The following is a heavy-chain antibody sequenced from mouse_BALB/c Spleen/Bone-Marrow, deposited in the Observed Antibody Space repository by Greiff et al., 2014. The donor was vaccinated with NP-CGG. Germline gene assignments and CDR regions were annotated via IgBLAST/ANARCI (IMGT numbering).Heavy chain of an antibody. V-gene: IGHV2-9*02. Sequence: VQRVESGPGLVAPSQSLSITCTVSGFSLTSYGVHWVRQPPGKGLEWLGVIWAGGSTSYNSALMPRLSINQDNSKSQVFLKLNSLQTDDTATYYCAREGRGYYGSSGAAMDYWGQGTSVTVSS. J-gene: IGHJ4*01. D-gene: IGHD1-1*01. CDR2: IWAGGST. CDR1: GFSLTSYG. CDR3: AREGRGYYGSSGAAMDY.